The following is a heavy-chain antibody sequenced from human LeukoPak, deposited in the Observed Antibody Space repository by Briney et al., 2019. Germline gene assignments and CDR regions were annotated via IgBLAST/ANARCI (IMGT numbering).Heavy chain of an antibody. V-gene: IGHV3-53*01. D-gene: IGHD3-22*01. J-gene: IGHJ4*02. CDR1: GFTVSSNY. CDR3: ARGLYYFDTSGYLYY. CDR2: IYSGGST. Sequence: GGSLRLSCAASGFTVSSNYMSWVRQAPGKGLEWVSAIYSGGSTYYADSVKGRFTISRDNSKNTLYLQMNSLRAEDTAVYCCARGLYYFDTSGYLYYWGQGTLVTVSS.